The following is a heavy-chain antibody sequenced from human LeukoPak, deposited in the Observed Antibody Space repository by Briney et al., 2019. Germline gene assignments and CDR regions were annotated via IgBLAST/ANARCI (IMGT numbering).Heavy chain of an antibody. V-gene: IGHV4-39*01. CDR3: ARLHRARVGAPFDY. Sequence: PSETLSLTCTVSGDSIGSSGFYWGWIRQPPGKGLEWIGSIYYSGNTYYNPSLKSRVTIFVDTSKNQFSLKLSSVTAADMAVYYCARLHRARVGAPFDYWGQGTLVTVSS. CDR1: GDSIGSSGFY. J-gene: IGHJ4*02. D-gene: IGHD1-26*01. CDR2: IYYSGNT.